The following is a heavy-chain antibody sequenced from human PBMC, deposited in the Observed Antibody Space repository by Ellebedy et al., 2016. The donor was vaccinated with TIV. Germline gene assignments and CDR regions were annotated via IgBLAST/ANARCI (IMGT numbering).Heavy chain of an antibody. CDR3: AKDLAAGTTLRLDY. V-gene: IGHV3-9*01. CDR2: ISRNSGSI. D-gene: IGHD1-7*01. CDR1: GLSFDDYA. Sequence: SLKISCAASGLSFDDYAMHWVRQAPGKGLEWVSGISRNSGSIGYADSVKGRFTISRDNSKNTLYLLMISLRGEDTAIYYCAKDLAAGTTLRLDYWGQGTLVTVSS. J-gene: IGHJ4*02.